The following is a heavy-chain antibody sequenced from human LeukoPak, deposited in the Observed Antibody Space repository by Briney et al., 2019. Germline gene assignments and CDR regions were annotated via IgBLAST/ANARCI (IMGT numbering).Heavy chain of an antibody. CDR1: GFTFSSYG. Sequence: GGSLRLSCAASGFTFSSYGMHWVRQAPGKGPEWVAFIRYDGSNKYYADSVKGRFTISRDNSKNTLYLQMNSLRAEDTAVYYCAKDRGPAAPNDYYYYYYMDVWGKGTTVTVSS. J-gene: IGHJ6*03. CDR2: IRYDGSNK. D-gene: IGHD2-2*01. V-gene: IGHV3-30*02. CDR3: AKDRGPAAPNDYYYYYYMDV.